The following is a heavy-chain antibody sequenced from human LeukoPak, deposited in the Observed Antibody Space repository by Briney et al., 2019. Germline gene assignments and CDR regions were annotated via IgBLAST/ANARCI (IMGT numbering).Heavy chain of an antibody. CDR1: GFTFSSYS. V-gene: IGHV3-23*01. CDR2: IIGSGAGA. CDR3: AKDDTFSGVNYFDY. D-gene: IGHD3-3*01. Sequence: GGSLRLSCAASGFTFSSYSMNWVRQAPGKGLEWVSGIIGSGAGAFYADSVKGRFTISRDNSKNKLYLQMNSLRAEDTAVYYCAKDDTFSGVNYFDYWGQGTLVTISS. J-gene: IGHJ4*02.